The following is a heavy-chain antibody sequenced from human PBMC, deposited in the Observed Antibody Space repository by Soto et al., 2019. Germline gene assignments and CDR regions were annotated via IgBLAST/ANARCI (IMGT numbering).Heavy chain of an antibody. Sequence: SGPTLVNPTQTLTLTCTFSGFSLSTSAVGVGWIRQPPGKALEWLAHIFWNDERSYNTSLKSRLTISRDTSKSQVVLTMTNVDPVDTGTYFCARALREELPIYYFDSWGQGTLVTVSS. CDR1: GFSLSTSAVG. D-gene: IGHD1-7*01. V-gene: IGHV2-26*01. J-gene: IGHJ4*02. CDR3: ARALREELPIYYFDS. CDR2: IFWNDER.